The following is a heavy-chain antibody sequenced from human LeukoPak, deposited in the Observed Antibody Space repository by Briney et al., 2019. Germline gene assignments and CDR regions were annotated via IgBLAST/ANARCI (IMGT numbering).Heavy chain of an antibody. Sequence: PGGSLRLSCAASGFTFSDYYMNWIRQAPGKGLEWLSYISSSSSYTYSADSVKGRSTISTDNAKNSLYLQMNSLRAEDTAVYYCARGVAMKTFGGVMGYYFDYWGQGTLVTVSS. V-gene: IGHV3-11*05. CDR3: ARGVAMKTFGGVMGYYFDY. CDR2: ISSSSSYT. J-gene: IGHJ4*02. D-gene: IGHD3-16*01. CDR1: GFTFSDYY.